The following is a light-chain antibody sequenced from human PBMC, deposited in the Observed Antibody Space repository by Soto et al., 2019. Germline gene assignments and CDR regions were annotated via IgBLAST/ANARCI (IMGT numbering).Light chain of an antibody. CDR3: QSSDSGSWV. J-gene: IGLJ3*02. V-gene: IGLV6-57*04. CDR2: EHN. Sequence: NFMLTQPHSVSESPGKTVTISCTRSSGSIASDYVQWYQQRPGSAPTTVIYEHNKRPSGVPDRFSGSVHSSSNSASLTISGLQTEDEADYYCQSSDSGSWVFGGGTKVTVL. CDR1: SGSIASDY.